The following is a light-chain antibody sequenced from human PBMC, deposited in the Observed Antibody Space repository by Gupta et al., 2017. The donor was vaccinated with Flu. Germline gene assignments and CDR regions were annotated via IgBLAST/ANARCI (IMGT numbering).Light chain of an antibody. CDR2: DVI. CDR1: SSDIGGYNY. Sequence: QSGTVSCTGTSSDIGGYNYVSWYQQHPGKAPKLMIYDVIKRPSGVPDRFSGSKSGNTASLTISGLQAEDEADYYCCSFAGGFYVFGTGTKVTVL. V-gene: IGLV2-11*01. J-gene: IGLJ1*01. CDR3: CSFAGGFYV.